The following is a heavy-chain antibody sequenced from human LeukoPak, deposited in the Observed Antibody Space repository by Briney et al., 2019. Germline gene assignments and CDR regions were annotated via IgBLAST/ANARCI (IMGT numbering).Heavy chain of an antibody. CDR3: ARDIRYSSSPHYYYYGMDV. V-gene: IGHV3-30-3*01. Sequence: GGSLRLSCAASGFTFSSYAMHWVRQAPGKGLGWVAVISYDGGNKYYADSVKGRFTISRDNSKNTLYLQMNSLRAEDTAVYYRARDIRYSSSPHYYYYGMDVWGQGTTVTVSS. D-gene: IGHD6-13*01. CDR2: ISYDGGNK. CDR1: GFTFSSYA. J-gene: IGHJ6*02.